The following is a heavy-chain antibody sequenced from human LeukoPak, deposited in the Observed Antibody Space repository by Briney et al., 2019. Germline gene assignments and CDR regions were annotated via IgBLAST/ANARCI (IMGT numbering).Heavy chain of an antibody. V-gene: IGHV3-30*03. D-gene: IGHD2-21*01. CDR1: GFTFSSYG. Sequence: GGSLRLSCAASGFTFSSYGMHWVRQAPGKGLEWVAVISYDGSNKYYADSVKGRFTISRDNSKNTLYLQMNSLRAEDTAVYYCARGGHVVDTDDHSGGYFDYWGQGTLVTVSS. J-gene: IGHJ4*02. CDR2: ISYDGSNK. CDR3: ARGGHVVDTDDHSGGYFDY.